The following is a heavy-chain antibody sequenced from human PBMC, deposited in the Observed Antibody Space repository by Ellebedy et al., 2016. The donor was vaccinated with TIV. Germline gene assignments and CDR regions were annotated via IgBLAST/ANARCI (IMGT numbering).Heavy chain of an antibody. CDR3: ARDSSGWQVD. Sequence: GESLKIPCAASGFPFSTYGMHWVRQAPGKGLEWVAFISYDGSNKYYADSVKGRFTISRDNSKNTLYLQMNSLRAEDTAVYYCARDSSGWQVDWGQGTLVTVSS. J-gene: IGHJ4*02. CDR1: GFPFSTYG. D-gene: IGHD6-19*01. CDR2: ISYDGSNK. V-gene: IGHV3-30*03.